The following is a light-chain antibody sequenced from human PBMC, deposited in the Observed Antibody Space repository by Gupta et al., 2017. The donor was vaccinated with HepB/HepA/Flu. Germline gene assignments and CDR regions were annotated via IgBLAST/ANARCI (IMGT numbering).Light chain of an antibody. Sequence: SDVLTQPPSVSVAPGGPARISCGGDNIGSKSVHWYQQKPGQAPVLVIYHGTDRPSGIPERFSSSNSGNTATLTISRVEAGDKADYHCQVWDSANDHPVFGGGTKLTVL. CDR2: HGT. CDR1: NIGSKS. J-gene: IGLJ2*01. V-gene: IGLV3-21*04. CDR3: QVWDSANDHPV.